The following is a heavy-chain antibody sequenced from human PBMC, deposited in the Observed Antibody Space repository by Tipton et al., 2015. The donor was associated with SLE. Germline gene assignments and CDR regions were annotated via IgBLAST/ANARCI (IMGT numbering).Heavy chain of an antibody. Sequence: SLRLSCAASGFTFSDYWMHWVRQTPGKGLEWVSSISSSSSYIYYADSVKGRFTISRDNAKNSLYLQMNSLRAEDTAVYYCAREATITTGAFDLWGQGTMVTVSA. CDR3: AREATITTGAFDL. CDR1: GFTFSDYW. D-gene: IGHD4-11*01. CDR2: ISSSSSYI. V-gene: IGHV3-21*01. J-gene: IGHJ3*01.